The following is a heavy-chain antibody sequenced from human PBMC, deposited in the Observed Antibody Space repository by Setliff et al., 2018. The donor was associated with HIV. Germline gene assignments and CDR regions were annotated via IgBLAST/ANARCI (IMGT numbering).Heavy chain of an antibody. CDR3: ARPADCSSTSCYLWYFDL. J-gene: IGHJ2*01. CDR2: IYYSGST. CDR1: GGSISSSSYY. D-gene: IGHD2-2*01. Sequence: ASETLSLTCTVSGGSISSSSYYWGWIRQPPGKGLEWIGSIYYSGSTYYNPSLKNRVTISVDTSKNQFSLKLSSVTAADTAVYYCARPADCSSTSCYLWYFDLRGRGTLVTVSS. V-gene: IGHV4-39*01.